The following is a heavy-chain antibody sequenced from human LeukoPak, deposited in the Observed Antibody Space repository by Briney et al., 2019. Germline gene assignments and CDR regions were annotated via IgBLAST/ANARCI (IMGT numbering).Heavy chain of an antibody. CDR2: IYSSGST. Sequence: PSETLSLTCTVSGDSISSSSYYWSWIRQPAGRGLEWIGRIYSSGSTNYNPSFKSRVTISVDTSKNQFSLKLSSVTAADTAVYYCARRGDVWGKGTTVTISS. V-gene: IGHV4-61*02. CDR3: ARRGDV. CDR1: GDSISSSSYY. J-gene: IGHJ6*04.